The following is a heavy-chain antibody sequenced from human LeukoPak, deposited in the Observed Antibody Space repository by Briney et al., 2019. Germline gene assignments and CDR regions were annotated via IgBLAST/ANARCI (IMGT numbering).Heavy chain of an antibody. CDR1: GFTFSSHW. V-gene: IGHV3-74*01. CDR2: INSDGSRT. J-gene: IGHJ2*01. D-gene: IGHD3-22*01. CDR3: AREDYNDSGWYFDL. Sequence: GGSLRLSCAASGFTFSSHWMHWVSQAPGKGLGWVSRINSDGSRTSYADSVKGRFTVSRDNAKNTLYLQMNSLRAEDTAVFFCAREDYNDSGWYFDLWGRGTLVTVSS.